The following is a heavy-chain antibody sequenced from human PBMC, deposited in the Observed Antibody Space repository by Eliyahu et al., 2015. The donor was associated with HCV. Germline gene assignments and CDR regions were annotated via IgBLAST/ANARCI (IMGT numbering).Heavy chain of an antibody. J-gene: IGHJ5*02. CDR1: GGSISTYS. CDR3: ASGGGGIAVAGTGGWFDP. Sequence: QVQLQESGPGLVKPSETLSLTCTVSGGSISTYSWSWIRXPPGKGLEWIGYIYYSGSTNYNPSLKXRVSISIDTSKNQFSLKLSSVTAADTAVYFCASGGGGIAVAGTGGWFDPWGQGTLVTVSS. D-gene: IGHD6-19*01. CDR2: IYYSGST. V-gene: IGHV4-59*01.